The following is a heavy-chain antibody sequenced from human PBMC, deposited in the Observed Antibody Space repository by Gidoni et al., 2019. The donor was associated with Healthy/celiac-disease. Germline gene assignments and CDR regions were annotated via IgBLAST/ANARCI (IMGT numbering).Heavy chain of an antibody. V-gene: IGHV3-21*01. CDR1: GCTFMSYS. Sequence: EVQLVESGGGLVKAGGSLRLYWGASGCTFMSYSMNWVRQAPGKGLEWFSSISSSSSYIYYADSVKGLFTISRDNAKNSLYLHMNSLRAEDTAVYYCARDLVGRRPFDYWGQGTLVTVSS. D-gene: IGHD1-26*01. CDR3: ARDLVGRRPFDY. J-gene: IGHJ4*02. CDR2: ISSSSSYI.